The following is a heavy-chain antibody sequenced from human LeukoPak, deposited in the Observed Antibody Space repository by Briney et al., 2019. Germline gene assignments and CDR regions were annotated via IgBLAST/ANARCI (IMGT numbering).Heavy chain of an antibody. CDR3: ASRNSGWYGGHDY. Sequence: KPSETLSLTCAVYGGSFSGYYWSWIRQPPGKGLEWIGEINHSGSTNYNPSLKSRVTISVDTSKNQFSLKLSSVTAADTAVYYCASRNSGWYGGHDYWGQGTLVTVSS. CDR2: INHSGST. D-gene: IGHD6-19*01. CDR1: GGSFSGYY. V-gene: IGHV4-34*01. J-gene: IGHJ4*02.